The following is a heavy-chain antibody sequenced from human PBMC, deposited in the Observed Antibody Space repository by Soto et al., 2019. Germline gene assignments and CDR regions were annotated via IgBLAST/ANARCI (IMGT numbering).Heavy chain of an antibody. Sequence: GGSLRLSCAASGFTFSSYGMHWVRQAPGKGLEWVAVISYDGSNKYYADSVKGRFTISRDNSKNTLYLQMNSLRAEDTAVYYCANRVDTAMVTDYWGQGTLVTVSS. CDR1: GFTFSSYG. D-gene: IGHD5-18*01. V-gene: IGHV3-30*18. CDR3: ANRVDTAMVTDY. J-gene: IGHJ4*02. CDR2: ISYDGSNK.